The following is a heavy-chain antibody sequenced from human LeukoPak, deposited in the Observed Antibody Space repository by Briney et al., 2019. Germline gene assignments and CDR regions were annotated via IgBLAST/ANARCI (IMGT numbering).Heavy chain of an antibody. D-gene: IGHD1-26*01. J-gene: IGHJ5*02. CDR2: IIPISGTA. CDR1: GGTFSSHA. Sequence: SVKVSCKASGGTFSSHAIAWVRQAPGQGPEWMGGIIPISGTANYAQKFQGRVTITTDESTSTAYLELSSLASDDTAVYYCAAWGVVGATTGNWFDPWGQGTLVTVSS. CDR3: AAWGVVGATTGNWFDP. V-gene: IGHV1-69*05.